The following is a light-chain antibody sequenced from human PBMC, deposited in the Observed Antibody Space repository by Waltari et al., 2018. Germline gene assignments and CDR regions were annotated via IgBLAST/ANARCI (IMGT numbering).Light chain of an antibody. Sequence: EIVLTQSPGTASLSPGERGTLSCRASQRVGSSSLAWYQQKPGQAPRLVIYRASRRATGIPDRFSGSGSGTDFSLTISRLEPEDFAVYYCQQHGTLPATFGQGTKVEIK. CDR3: QQHGTLPAT. CDR2: RAS. V-gene: IGKV3-20*01. CDR1: QRVGSSS. J-gene: IGKJ1*01.